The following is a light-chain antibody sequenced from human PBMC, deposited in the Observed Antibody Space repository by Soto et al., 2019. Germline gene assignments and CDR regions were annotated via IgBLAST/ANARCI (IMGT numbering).Light chain of an antibody. Sequence: DIQVTQSPSSLSASVGDSITITCQTSHDISNFLNWYQQKPGKVPKLLIYDASKLEAGVPSRFSGSGSGKDFTFTITSLQAEDFATHYCQQYDNVPRNTFGQGTKLEIK. CDR2: DAS. CDR1: HDISNF. CDR3: QQYDNVPRNT. V-gene: IGKV1-33*01. J-gene: IGKJ2*01.